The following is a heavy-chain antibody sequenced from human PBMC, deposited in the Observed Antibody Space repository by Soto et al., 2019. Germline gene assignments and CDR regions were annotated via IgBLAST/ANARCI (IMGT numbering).Heavy chain of an antibody. V-gene: IGHV3-7*01. Sequence: GGSLRLSCAASGFTFSSYWMSWVRQAPGKGLEWVANIKQDGSEKYYVDSVKGRFTISRDNAKNSLYLQMNSLRAEDTAVYYCASSRIVVVVAALQDAFDIWGQGTMVTVSS. CDR2: IKQDGSEK. CDR3: ASSRIVVVVAALQDAFDI. CDR1: GFTFSSYW. J-gene: IGHJ3*02. D-gene: IGHD2-15*01.